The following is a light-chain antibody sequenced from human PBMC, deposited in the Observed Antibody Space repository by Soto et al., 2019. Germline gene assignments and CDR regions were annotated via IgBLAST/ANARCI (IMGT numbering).Light chain of an antibody. CDR2: DAS. CDR1: QSVSSY. V-gene: IGKV3-11*01. CDR3: QQYSSSRT. Sequence: EIVLTQSPATLSLSPGERAALSCRASQSVSSYLAWYQQKPGQAPRLLIYDASNRATGIPVRFSGSGSETDLTLTITRLEPEDFAVYYCQQYSSSRTFGQGTKVDIK. J-gene: IGKJ1*01.